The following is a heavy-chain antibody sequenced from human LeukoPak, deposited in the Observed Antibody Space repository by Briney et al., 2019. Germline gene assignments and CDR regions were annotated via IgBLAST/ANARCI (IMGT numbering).Heavy chain of an antibody. J-gene: IGHJ2*01. CDR1: GFTFSSYW. V-gene: IGHV3-74*01. CDR3: AKGYSSGYGSYWYFDL. Sequence: GGSLRLSCAASGFTFSSYWMHWVRQAPGKGLVWVSRINSDGSSTSYADSVKGRFTISRDNAKNTLYLQMNSLRAEDTALYYCAKGYSSGYGSYWYFDLWGRGTLVTVSS. D-gene: IGHD3-22*01. CDR2: INSDGSST.